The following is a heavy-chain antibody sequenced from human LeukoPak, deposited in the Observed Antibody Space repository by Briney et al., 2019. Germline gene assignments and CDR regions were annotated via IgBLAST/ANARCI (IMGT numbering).Heavy chain of an antibody. D-gene: IGHD3-22*01. CDR3: ARDLTDYYELDY. J-gene: IGHJ4*02. CDR2: IYYSGST. V-gene: IGHV4-59*01. CDR1: GGSISSYY. Sequence: SETLSLTCTVSGGSISSYYWSWIRQPPGKGLEWIGYIYYSGSTNYNPSLKSRVTISVDSSKNQFSLKLSSVTAADTAVYYCARDLTDYYELDYWGQGTLVTVSS.